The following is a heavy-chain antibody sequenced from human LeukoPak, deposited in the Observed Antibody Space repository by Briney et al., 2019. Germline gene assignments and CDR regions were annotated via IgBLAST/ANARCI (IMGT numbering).Heavy chain of an antibody. D-gene: IGHD3-9*01. CDR3: TKDFDAATGY. CDR1: GFTFGTYW. Sequence: PGGCLRLSCGASGFTFGTYWMHWVRHAPGKGLVWVSRINPDGSSTGYADSVRGRFTISRDNAKNTLYLQMNSLRAEDTAVYYCTKDFDAATGYWGQGTLVTVSS. J-gene: IGHJ4*02. CDR2: INPDGSST. V-gene: IGHV3-74*01.